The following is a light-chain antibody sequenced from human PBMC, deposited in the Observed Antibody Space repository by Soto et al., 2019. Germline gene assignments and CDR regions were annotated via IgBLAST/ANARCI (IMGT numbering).Light chain of an antibody. Sequence: VQLTQSPSTLSASVGDSVTITCRASQNISTSLAWYQHKPGKAPKLLMFDVSNLESGVPSRFSGSGSGTEFTLTISSLQPDDFATYYCQHYNSYSETFGQGTKVDI. J-gene: IGKJ1*01. CDR3: QHYNSYSET. V-gene: IGKV1-5*01. CDR1: QNISTS. CDR2: DVS.